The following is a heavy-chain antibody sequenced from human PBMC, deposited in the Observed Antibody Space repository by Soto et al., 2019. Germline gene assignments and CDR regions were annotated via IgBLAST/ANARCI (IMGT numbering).Heavy chain of an antibody. J-gene: IGHJ3*02. V-gene: IGHV2-5*02. Sequence: QITLKESGPTLVKLTQTLTLICTFSGFSLSTSGVGVGWIRQPPGQALERVVLIYWDDDKRDSLSLRIRLTITKDTSKNHVGLTTTNMDPVDTDTYYCAAHTDLFTNFGVVIRVNAFDIWGQGTMVTVSS. CDR3: AAHTDLFTNFGVVIRVNAFDI. CDR1: GFSLSTSGVG. CDR2: IYWDDDK. D-gene: IGHD3-3*01.